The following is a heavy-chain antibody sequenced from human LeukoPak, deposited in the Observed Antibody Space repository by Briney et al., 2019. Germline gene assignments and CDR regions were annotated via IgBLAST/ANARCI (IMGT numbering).Heavy chain of an antibody. CDR2: IWYDGSNK. J-gene: IGHJ3*02. V-gene: IGHV3-33*01. D-gene: IGHD5-24*01. CDR1: GFTLSSYG. CDR3: ASEMASGAFDI. Sequence: GGSLRLSCAASGFTLSSYGMHWVRQAPGKGLERVAVIWYDGSNKYYADSVKDRFTISRDNSKNTLYLQMNSLRAEDTAVCYCASEMASGAFDIWGQGTMVTVS.